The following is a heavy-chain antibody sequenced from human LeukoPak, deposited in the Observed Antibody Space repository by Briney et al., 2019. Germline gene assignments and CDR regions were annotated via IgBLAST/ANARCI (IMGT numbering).Heavy chain of an antibody. V-gene: IGHV3-30*18. J-gene: IGHJ4*02. CDR1: GFTFSSYG. D-gene: IGHD6-19*01. CDR3: AKVAGTPFDY. CDR2: ISYDGSNK. Sequence: PGRSLRLSCAASGFTFSSYGMHWARQAPGKGLEWVAVISYDGSNKYYADSVKGRFTISRDNSKNTLYLQMNSLRAEDTAVYYCAKVAGTPFDYWGQGALVTVSS.